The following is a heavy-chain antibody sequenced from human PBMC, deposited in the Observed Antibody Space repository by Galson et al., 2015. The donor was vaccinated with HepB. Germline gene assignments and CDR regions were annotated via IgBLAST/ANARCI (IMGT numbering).Heavy chain of an antibody. CDR2: IYDTGST. D-gene: IGHD3-16*01. CDR3: ARGHTIYGVMWRYLAS. J-gene: IGHJ4*02. Sequence: TLSLTCSVSGVSVSSGGHFWYWIRQRPGKDLEWIGYIYDTGSTNYNPSLYSRVTISLDTPNNHISLKLSSVTSADTAVYYCARGHTIYGVMWRYLASWGQGVLVTVSS. V-gene: IGHV4-31*03. CDR1: GVSVSSGGHF.